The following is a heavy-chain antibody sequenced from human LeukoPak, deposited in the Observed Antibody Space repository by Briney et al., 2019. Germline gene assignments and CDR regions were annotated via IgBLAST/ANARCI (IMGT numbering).Heavy chain of an antibody. CDR1: GYTFTFHY. Sequence: ASVKVSCKASGYTFTFHYLHWVRQAPGRGLEWMGWINPNSGGTNYAQKFQGRVTMTRDTSISTAYMELSRLRSDDTAVYYCALKDYGDYEGLDYWGQGTLVTVSS. J-gene: IGHJ4*02. CDR2: INPNSGGT. CDR3: ALKDYGDYEGLDY. V-gene: IGHV1-2*02. D-gene: IGHD4-17*01.